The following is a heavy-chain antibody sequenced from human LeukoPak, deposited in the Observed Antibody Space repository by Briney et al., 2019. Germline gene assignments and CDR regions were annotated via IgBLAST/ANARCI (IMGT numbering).Heavy chain of an antibody. Sequence: GESLKISCKGSGYTLTHQWIGWVRQKSGSGLEWMGIIYPRDPDTRYSPSFQGHVTLSADTSIHTAYLEWSRLEASDTAIYYCARHSDLIGAIRGQGTLVSVSS. CDR3: ARHSDLIGAI. CDR1: GYTLTHQW. D-gene: IGHD3-16*01. J-gene: IGHJ4*02. CDR2: IYPRDPDT. V-gene: IGHV5-51*01.